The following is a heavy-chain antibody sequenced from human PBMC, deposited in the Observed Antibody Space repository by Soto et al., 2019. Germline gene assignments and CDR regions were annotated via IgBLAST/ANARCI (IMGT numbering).Heavy chain of an antibody. CDR2: TRSNGEHT. CDR1: GFMFSSFA. Sequence: EVQILESGGGMVQPGGSLRLSCAGSGFMFSSFAMTWVRQAPGKGLEWVSTTRSNGEHTYYADSVKGRFTVSRDNSKNTLFLEMSSLRAEDSAIYYCAKVSKSVSVSAARVYGMDVWGQGTTVTVSS. V-gene: IGHV3-23*01. D-gene: IGHD2-2*01. CDR3: AKVSKSVSVSAARVYGMDV. J-gene: IGHJ6*02.